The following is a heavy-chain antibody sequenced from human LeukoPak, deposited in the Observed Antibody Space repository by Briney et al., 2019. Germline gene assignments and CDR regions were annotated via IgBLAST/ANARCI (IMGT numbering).Heavy chain of an antibody. Sequence: SETLSLXCTVSGGSISSYYWSWIRQPPGKGLEWIGYIYYSGSTNYNPSLKSRVTISVDTSKNQFSLKLSSVTAADTAVYYCARQQYCSSSTCYTAPAINWFDPWGQGTLVTVSS. CDR1: GGSISSYY. D-gene: IGHD2-2*02. V-gene: IGHV4-59*08. J-gene: IGHJ5*02. CDR2: IYYSGST. CDR3: ARQQYCSSSTCYTAPAINWFDP.